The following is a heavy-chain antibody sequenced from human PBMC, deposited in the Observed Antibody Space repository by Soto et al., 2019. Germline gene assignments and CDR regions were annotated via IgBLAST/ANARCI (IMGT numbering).Heavy chain of an antibody. CDR1: GYTFTSYY. V-gene: IGHV1-46*01. CDR3: ARGFADRDGDTYYFDY. J-gene: IGHJ4*02. Sequence: ASVKVSCKASGYTFTSYYMHWVRQAPGQGLEWMGIINPSGGSTSYAQKFQGRVTMTRDTSTSTVYMELSSLRSEDTAVYYCARGFADRDGDTYYFDYWGQGTLVTVSS. D-gene: IGHD4-17*01. CDR2: INPSGGST.